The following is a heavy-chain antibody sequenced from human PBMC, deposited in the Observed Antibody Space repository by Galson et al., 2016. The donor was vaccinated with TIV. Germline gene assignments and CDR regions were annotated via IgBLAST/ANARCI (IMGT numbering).Heavy chain of an antibody. Sequence: QPGAAVKKPGDSLKVSCQSSGYKFNTYWNSWVRNKSGNGPEWVGIIYHSDSDARKSPPFQGQVTMSVDKSINTAYLQLSSLKASDTAMYYCARQSENAYDVWGQGTLVTVSP. CDR2: IYHSDSDA. CDR1: GYKFNTYW. V-gene: IGHV5-51*01. J-gene: IGHJ3*01. CDR3: ARQSENAYDV.